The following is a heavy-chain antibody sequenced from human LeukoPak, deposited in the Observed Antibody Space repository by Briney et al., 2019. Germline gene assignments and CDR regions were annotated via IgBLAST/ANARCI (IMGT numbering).Heavy chain of an antibody. CDR1: GGSISSYY. CDR3: ARDFNSAYGDYHNYYYMDV. J-gene: IGHJ6*03. CDR2: IYYSGST. V-gene: IGHV4-59*01. Sequence: SETLSLTRTVSGGSISSYYWSWIRQPPGKGLEWIGYIYYSGSTNYNPSLKSRVTISVDASKNQFSLKLSSVTAADTAVYYCARDFNSAYGDYHNYYYMDVWGKGTTVTVSS. D-gene: IGHD4-17*01.